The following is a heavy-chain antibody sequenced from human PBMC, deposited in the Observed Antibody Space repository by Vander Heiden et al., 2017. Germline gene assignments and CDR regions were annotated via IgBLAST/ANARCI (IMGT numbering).Heavy chain of an antibody. CDR2: IDPNSGGT. CDR1: GYTFTGSY. D-gene: IGHD2-2*01. V-gene: IGHV1-2*02. Sequence: QVQLVQSGAEVKKPGASVKVSCRASGYTFTGSYMHGVRQAPGQGLEWMGWIDPNSGGTNYAQKFQGRVTMTRDTSISTAYMELSRLRSDDTAVYYCASGLLDQLLPHVYYYYGMDVWGQGTTVTVSS. J-gene: IGHJ6*02. CDR3: ASGLLDQLLPHVYYYYGMDV.